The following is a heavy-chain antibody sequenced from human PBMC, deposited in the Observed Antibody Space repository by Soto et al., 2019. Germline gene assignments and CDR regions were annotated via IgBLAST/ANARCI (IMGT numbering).Heavy chain of an antibody. CDR2: ISGSGGST. Sequence: GGSLRLSCAASGFTFSSYAMSWVRQAPGKGLEWVSAISGSGGSTYYADSVKGRFTISRDNSKNTLYLQMNSLRAEDTAVYSCAKYRKFASQLVPLDYWGQGTLVTVSS. CDR1: GFTFSSYA. CDR3: AKYRKFASQLVPLDY. D-gene: IGHD6-13*01. J-gene: IGHJ4*02. V-gene: IGHV3-23*01.